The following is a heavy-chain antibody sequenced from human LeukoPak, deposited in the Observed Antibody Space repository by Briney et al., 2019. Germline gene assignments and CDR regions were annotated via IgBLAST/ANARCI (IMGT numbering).Heavy chain of an antibody. CDR2: IYTSGST. V-gene: IGHV4-4*09. D-gene: IGHD4-23*01. CDR3: ARHEGYGGDFDY. Sequence: SETLSLTCTVSGGSISSYYRSWIRQPPGKGLEWIGYIYTSGSTNYNPSLKSRVTISVDTSKNQFSLKLSSVTAADTAVYYCARHEGYGGDFDYWGQGTLVTVSS. J-gene: IGHJ4*02. CDR1: GGSISSYY.